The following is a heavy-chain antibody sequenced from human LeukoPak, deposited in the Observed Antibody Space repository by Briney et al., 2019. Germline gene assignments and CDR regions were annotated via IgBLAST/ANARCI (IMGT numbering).Heavy chain of an antibody. J-gene: IGHJ4*02. CDR3: ARHETGPYFDY. D-gene: IGHD1-1*01. V-gene: IGHV5-51*01. CDR1: GYSFTSYW. CDR2: IYPGDSDT. Sequence: GESLKISCKGSGYSFTSYWIGWVRQMPGKGLECMGIIYPGDSDTRYSPPFQGQVTISADKSISTAYLQWSSLKASDTAIYSCARHETGPYFDYWGQGTLVTVSS.